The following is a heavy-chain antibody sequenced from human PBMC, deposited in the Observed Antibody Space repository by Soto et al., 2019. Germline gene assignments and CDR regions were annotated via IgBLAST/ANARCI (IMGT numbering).Heavy chain of an antibody. CDR2: IIPIFGTA. D-gene: IGHD6-13*01. CDR3: ARAAAGPVGYYYYGMDV. Sequence: ASVKVSCKASGGTFSSYAIGWVRQAPGQGLEWMGGIIPIFGTANYAQKFQGRVTITADESTSTAYMELSSLRSEDTAVYYCARAAAGPVGYYYYGMDVWGQGTTVTVSS. CDR1: GGTFSSYA. J-gene: IGHJ6*02. V-gene: IGHV1-69*13.